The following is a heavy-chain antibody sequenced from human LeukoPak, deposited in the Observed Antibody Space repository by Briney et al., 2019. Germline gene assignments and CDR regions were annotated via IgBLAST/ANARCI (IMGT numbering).Heavy chain of an antibody. CDR1: GFTFSSYS. CDR2: ISSSSSYI. J-gene: IGHJ4*02. V-gene: IGHV3-21*01. D-gene: IGHD3-10*01. CDR3: ARDRRPFGEGLV. Sequence: GGSLRLSCAASGFTFSSYSMNWVRQAPGKGLEWVSSISSSSSYIYYADSVRGRFTISRDNAKNSLYLQMNSLRAEDTAVYYCARDRRPFGEGLVWGQGTLATVSS.